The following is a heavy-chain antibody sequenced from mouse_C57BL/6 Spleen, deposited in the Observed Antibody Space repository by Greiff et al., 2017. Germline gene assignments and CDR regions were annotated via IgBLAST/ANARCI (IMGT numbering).Heavy chain of an antibody. Sequence: VQLQQPGAELVKPGASVKMSCKASGYTFTSYWITWVKQRPGQGLEWIGDIYPGSGSTNYNEKFKSKATLTVDTSSSTAYMQLSSLTSEDSAVYYCARSGGYGNYGTDWYFDVWGTGTTVTVSS. CDR1: GYTFTSYW. D-gene: IGHD2-1*01. CDR3: ARSGGYGNYGTDWYFDV. V-gene: IGHV1-55*01. CDR2: IYPGSGST. J-gene: IGHJ1*03.